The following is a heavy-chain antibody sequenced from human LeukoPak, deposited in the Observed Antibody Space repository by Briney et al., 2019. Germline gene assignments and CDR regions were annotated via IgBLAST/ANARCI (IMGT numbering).Heavy chain of an antibody. Sequence: IGYIYYSGSTNYNPSLKSRVTISVDTSKNQFSLKLSSVTAADTAVYYCRHDSSGYYGPIDYWGQGTLVTVSS. CDR2: IYYSGST. V-gene: IGHV4-59*08. CDR3: RHDSSGYYGPIDY. D-gene: IGHD3-22*01. J-gene: IGHJ4*02.